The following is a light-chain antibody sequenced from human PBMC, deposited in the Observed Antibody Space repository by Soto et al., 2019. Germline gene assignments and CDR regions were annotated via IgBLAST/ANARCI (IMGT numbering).Light chain of an antibody. Sequence: QSALTQPASVYGSPGQSINISCTGTSSDVGGYNYVSWYQQHPGKAPKLMIYDVSNRPSGVSNRFSCSKSGNTASLTISGLQAEDDADYYCSSYTSSSTLHVFVTGTKLTVL. J-gene: IGLJ1*01. V-gene: IGLV2-14*01. CDR1: SSDVGGYNY. CDR2: DVS. CDR3: SSYTSSSTLHV.